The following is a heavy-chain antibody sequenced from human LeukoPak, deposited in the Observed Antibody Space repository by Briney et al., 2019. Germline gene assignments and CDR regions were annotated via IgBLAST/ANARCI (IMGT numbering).Heavy chain of an antibody. CDR2: IYPGDSDT. V-gene: IGHV5-51*01. D-gene: IGHD3-22*01. CDR1: GYSFTSYW. CDR3: ARLDSVSSAGGCLDI. Sequence: GESLKISCKGSGYSFTSYWIGWVRQMPGKGLEWMGIIYPGDSDTRYSPSFQGQVTISADRPISTAYLQWSSLKASDTAMYYCARLDSVSSAGGCLDIWGQGTMVTVSS. J-gene: IGHJ3*02.